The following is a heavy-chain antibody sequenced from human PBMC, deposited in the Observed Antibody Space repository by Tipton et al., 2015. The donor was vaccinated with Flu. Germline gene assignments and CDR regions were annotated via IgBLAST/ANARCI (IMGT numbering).Heavy chain of an antibody. Sequence: TLSLTCTVSGYSISSGLYWGWVRQAKGKGLEWVGSMSRSGHHDYNPSLGGRVTVALDTSNNQFSLRLSSVTASDTAVYYCARLADSSTAGLDYWGQGILVTVSS. CDR3: ARLADSSTAGLDY. J-gene: IGHJ4*02. CDR1: GYSISSGLY. D-gene: IGHD2-2*01. CDR2: MSRSGHH. V-gene: IGHV4-38-2*02.